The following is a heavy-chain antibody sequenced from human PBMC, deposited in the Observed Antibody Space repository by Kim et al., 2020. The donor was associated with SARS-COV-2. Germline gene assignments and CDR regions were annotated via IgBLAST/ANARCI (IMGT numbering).Heavy chain of an antibody. J-gene: IGHJ6*02. CDR2: IDPKTGDT. CDR3: ARDEVPTILGMEDV. CDR1: GYAFTDFH. V-gene: IGHV1-2*02. D-gene: IGHD3-16*01. Sequence: ASVKVSCKASGYAFTDFHIHWVRQAPGQGLEWMGWIDPKTGDTHSAQSFQGRVTMTRDTSVSTAYLDLSSLKSDDTAVYYCARDEVPTILGMEDVWGQGITVTVSS.